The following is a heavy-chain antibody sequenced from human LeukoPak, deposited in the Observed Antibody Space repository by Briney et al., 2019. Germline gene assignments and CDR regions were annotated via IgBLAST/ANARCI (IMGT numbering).Heavy chain of an antibody. CDR1: GFTFSSYS. V-gene: IGHV3-23*01. Sequence: GGSLRLSCAASGFTFSSYSMNWVRQAPGKGLELVSLISGSGGSTSYADSVKGRFTISRDNSKNTLYLQMNGLRAEDTAVYYCAKERLLPHFDYWGQGTLVTVSS. D-gene: IGHD2-15*01. J-gene: IGHJ4*02. CDR3: AKERLLPHFDY. CDR2: ISGSGGST.